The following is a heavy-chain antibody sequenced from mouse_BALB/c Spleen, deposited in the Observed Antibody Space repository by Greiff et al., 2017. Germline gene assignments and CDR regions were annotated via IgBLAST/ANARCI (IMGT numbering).Heavy chain of an antibody. V-gene: IGHV5-6-3*01. CDR3: ARDGYFYAMDY. Sequence: EVKVVESGGGLVQPGGSLKLSCAASGFTFSSYGMSWVRQTPDKRLELVATINSNGGSTYYPDGVKGRFTISRDNAKNTLYLQMSSLKSEDTAMYYCARDGYFYAMDYWGQGTSVTVSS. D-gene: IGHD2-3*01. J-gene: IGHJ4*01. CDR2: INSNGGST. CDR1: GFTFSSYG.